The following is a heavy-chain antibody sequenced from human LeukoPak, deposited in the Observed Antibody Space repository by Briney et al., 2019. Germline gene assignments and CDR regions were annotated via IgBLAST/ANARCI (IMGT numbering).Heavy chain of an antibody. J-gene: IGHJ5*02. CDR3: ARKGYSISWYSP. D-gene: IGHD6-13*01. V-gene: IGHV4-31*03. Sequence: PSQTLSLTCTASGGSISSGGYYWSWIRQHPGKGLEWIGYIYYSGSTYYNPFLKSRVTISVDTSKNQFSLKLSSVTAADTAVYYCARKGYSISWYSPWGQGTLVTVSS. CDR1: GGSISSGGYY. CDR2: IYYSGST.